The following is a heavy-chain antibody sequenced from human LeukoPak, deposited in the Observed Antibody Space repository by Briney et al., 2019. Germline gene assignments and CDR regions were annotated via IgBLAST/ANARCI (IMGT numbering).Heavy chain of an antibody. J-gene: IGHJ3*02. CDR3: AGGGAPRPFDI. D-gene: IGHD3-16*01. Sequence: GGSLRLSCAASGFTFSSYWMHWVRQAPGKGLVWVSRIAGDGTNERYADSVRGRFTISRDNAKNTLYLQMNSLGAEDTAVYYCAGGGAPRPFDIWGQGTMVTVSS. V-gene: IGHV3-74*01. CDR1: GFTFSSYW. CDR2: IAGDGTNE.